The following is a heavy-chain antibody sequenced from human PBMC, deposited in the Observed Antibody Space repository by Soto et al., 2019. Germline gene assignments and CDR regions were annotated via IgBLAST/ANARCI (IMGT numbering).Heavy chain of an antibody. Sequence: SETLSLTCTVSGGSISSSSYYWGWIRQPPGKGLEWIGSIYYSGSTYYNPSLKSRVTISVDTSKNQFSLKLSSVTAADTAVYYCARHSGILLFGELLGYMDVWGKGTTVTVSS. CDR2: IYYSGST. J-gene: IGHJ6*03. CDR3: ARHSGILLFGELLGYMDV. V-gene: IGHV4-39*01. D-gene: IGHD3-10*01. CDR1: GGSISSSSYY.